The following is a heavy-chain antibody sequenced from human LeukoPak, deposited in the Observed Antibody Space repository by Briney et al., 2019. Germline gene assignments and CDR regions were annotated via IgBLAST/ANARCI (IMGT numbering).Heavy chain of an antibody. CDR3: ARGYYDSSGYYYFDY. V-gene: IGHV3-21*01. J-gene: IGHJ4*02. CDR1: GFTFSSYN. CDR2: ISSSSSYI. Sequence: GGSLRLSCAASGFTFSSYNMNWVRQAPGKGLEWVSSISSSSSYIYYADSVKGRFTISRDNAKNSLYLQMNSLRAEDTAVYYCARGYYDSSGYYYFDYWGQGTLVTVSS. D-gene: IGHD3-22*01.